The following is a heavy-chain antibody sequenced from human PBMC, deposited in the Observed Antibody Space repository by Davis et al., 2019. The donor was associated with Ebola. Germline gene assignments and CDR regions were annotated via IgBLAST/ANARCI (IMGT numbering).Heavy chain of an antibody. V-gene: IGHV3-9*01. CDR1: GFTFDDYA. J-gene: IGHJ4*02. CDR3: AKGGDSGWSEVLDY. CDR2: ISWNSGSI. Sequence: SLKISCAASGFTFDDYAMHWVRQAPGKGLEWVSGISWNSGSIGYADSVKGRFTISRDNAKNSLYLQMNSLRAEDTALYYCAKGGDSGWSEVLDYWGQGTLVTVSS. D-gene: IGHD6-19*01.